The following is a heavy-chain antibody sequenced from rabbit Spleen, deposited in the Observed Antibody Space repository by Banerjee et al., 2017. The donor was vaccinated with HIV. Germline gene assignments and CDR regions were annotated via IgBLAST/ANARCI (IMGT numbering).Heavy chain of an antibody. D-gene: IGHD8-1*01. V-gene: IGHV1S45*01. J-gene: IGHJ6*01. CDR2: IAGSGSGFT. CDR1: GFSFSDRDV. CDR3: ARDTGTSFSTYGMDL. Sequence: QEQLEESGGGLVKPEGSLTLTCKASGFSFSDRDVMCWVRQAPGKGLEWISCIAGSGSGFTYSATWAEGRFTCSKTSSTTVTLQMTSLTVADTATYFCARDTGTSFSTYGMDLWGPGTLVTVS.